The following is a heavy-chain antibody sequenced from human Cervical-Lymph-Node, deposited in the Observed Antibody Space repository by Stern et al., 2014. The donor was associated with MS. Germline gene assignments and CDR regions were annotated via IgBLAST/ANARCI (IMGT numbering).Heavy chain of an antibody. D-gene: IGHD1-26*01. V-gene: IGHV4-4*02. CDR3: ARAYSGTYPPEYYFDF. CDR2: SFHSGRT. J-gene: IGHJ4*02. CDR1: GVSISSSYW. Sequence: VQLVESGPGLVKPSGTLSLTCAVSGVSISSSYWWHWVRQSPGKGLERIGESFHSGRTNYNPPLKSRVTMSLDNSKNQFPLKLSSVTAADTAVYYCARAYSGTYPPEYYFDFWGQGTLVTVSS.